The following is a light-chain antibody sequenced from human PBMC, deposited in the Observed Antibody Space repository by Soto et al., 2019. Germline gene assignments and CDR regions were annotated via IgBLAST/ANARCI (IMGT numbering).Light chain of an antibody. CDR2: GAS. Sequence: EIVLTQSPGTLSLSPGERATLFCRASQSLSASYLAWYQQKPGQAPRLLVYGASSRATGIPDRFSGSGSGTEFTLTISSLQSEDFAVYYCQQYNNWPRTFGQGTIVDIK. J-gene: IGKJ1*01. CDR3: QQYNNWPRT. CDR1: QSLSASY. V-gene: IGKV3-20*01.